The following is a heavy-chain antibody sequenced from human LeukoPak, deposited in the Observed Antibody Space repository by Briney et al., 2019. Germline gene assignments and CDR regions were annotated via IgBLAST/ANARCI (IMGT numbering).Heavy chain of an antibody. CDR1: GGSISIGAYS. J-gene: IGHJ4*02. Sequence: SETLSLICAVSGGSISIGAYSWSWIRQPPRKGLEWIGYVYYSGGTYYNPSLKSRATISVDTSKNQFSLKLSSVTAADTAVYYCASHCGGYAYWGQGALVTVSS. D-gene: IGHD5-12*01. CDR3: ASHCGGYAY. V-gene: IGHV4-30-4*07. CDR2: VYYSGGT.